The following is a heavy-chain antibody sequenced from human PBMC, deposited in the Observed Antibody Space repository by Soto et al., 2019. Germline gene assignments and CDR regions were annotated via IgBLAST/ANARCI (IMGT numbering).Heavy chain of an antibody. D-gene: IGHD6-6*01. CDR2: IYYSGST. CDR3: AGSIAARDNWFDP. J-gene: IGHJ5*02. CDR1: GGSISSGGYY. Sequence: SETLSLTCTVSGGSISSGGYYWSWIRQHPGKGLEWIGYIYYSGSTYYNPSPKSRVTISVDTSKNQFSLKLSSVTAAVTAVYFGAGSIAARDNWFDPWRQRTLVTVSS. V-gene: IGHV4-31*03.